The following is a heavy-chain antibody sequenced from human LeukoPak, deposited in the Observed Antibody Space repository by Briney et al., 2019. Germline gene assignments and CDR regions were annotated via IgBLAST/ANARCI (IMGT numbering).Heavy chain of an antibody. Sequence: GSLRLSCAASGFTFSSYWMSWVRQAPGKGLEWVANIKEDGSEKFYVGSVKGRFTISRDNAKISLYLQMNSLRAEDTAVYYCARDRGSSDYFDYWGQGTLVTVSS. J-gene: IGHJ4*02. CDR1: GFTFSSYW. CDR3: ARDRGSSDYFDY. V-gene: IGHV3-7*01. D-gene: IGHD6-6*01. CDR2: IKEDGSEK.